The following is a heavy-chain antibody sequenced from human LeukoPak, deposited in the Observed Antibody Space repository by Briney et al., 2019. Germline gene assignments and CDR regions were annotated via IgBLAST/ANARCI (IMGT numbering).Heavy chain of an antibody. CDR1: GGTCSSYA. D-gene: IGHD6-19*01. V-gene: IGHV1-69*05. J-gene: IGHJ4*02. Sequence: GASVEVSCKASGGTCSSYAISWVRQAPGQGLEWMGRIIPIFGTANYAQKSQGRVTITTDESTSTAYMELSSLRSEDTAVYYCARDIAVAGIDYWGQGTLVTVSS. CDR3: ARDIAVAGIDY. CDR2: IIPIFGTA.